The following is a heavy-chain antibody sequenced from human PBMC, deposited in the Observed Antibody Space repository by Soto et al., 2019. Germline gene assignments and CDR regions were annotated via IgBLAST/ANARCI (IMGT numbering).Heavy chain of an antibody. CDR1: GGTFRNHV. CDR2: IIPIIGTP. V-gene: IGHV1-69*05. D-gene: IGHD3-10*01. Sequence: SVKVSCKASGGTFRNHVFNWVRQAPGQGLEWMGGIIPIIGTPNYAQKFQGRVTITTDASTNTVYLDVSSLGSQDTAAYYCARDLEFRDGNISHLDYWGQGTLVTVSS. J-gene: IGHJ4*02. CDR3: ARDLEFRDGNISHLDY.